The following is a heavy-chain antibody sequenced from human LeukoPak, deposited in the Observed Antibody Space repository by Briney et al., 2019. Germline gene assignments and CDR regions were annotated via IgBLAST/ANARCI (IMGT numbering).Heavy chain of an antibody. D-gene: IGHD3-22*01. Sequence: SETLSLTCTVSGGSISSGSYFWSWIRQSAGKGLEWIGRIDSSGNTNYNPSLKSRVTISQDTSKNQLSLKLSSVTAADTAVYYCAREDPDSSGHNLDYWGQGTLVTVSS. J-gene: IGHJ4*02. CDR2: IDSSGNT. CDR3: AREDPDSSGHNLDY. V-gene: IGHV4-61*02. CDR1: GGSISSGSYF.